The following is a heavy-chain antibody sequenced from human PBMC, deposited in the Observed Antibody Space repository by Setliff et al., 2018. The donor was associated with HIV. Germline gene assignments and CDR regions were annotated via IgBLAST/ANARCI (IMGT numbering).Heavy chain of an antibody. V-gene: IGHV1-69*13. D-gene: IGHD2-2*03. CDR3: ASASGYCRSCVCYIGVHKTPDKYYCDS. CDR2: IIPLYGTS. Sequence: SVKVSCKASGDTFSHSAIYWVRQAPGQGLEWMGGIIPLYGTSNYAQKFHGRVAITADELMTTAYLELTSLRSDDTAVYFCASASGYCRSCVCYIGVHKTPDKYYCDSWGQGTLVTGSS. CDR1: GDTFSHSA. J-gene: IGHJ4*02.